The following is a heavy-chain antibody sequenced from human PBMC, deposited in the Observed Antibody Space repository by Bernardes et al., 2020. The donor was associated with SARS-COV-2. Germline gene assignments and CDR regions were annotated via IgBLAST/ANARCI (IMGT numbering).Heavy chain of an antibody. Sequence: SETLSLTCTVSGDSISSRGYYWSWIRQPAGKGLEWMGLVYTSGGTSYNPSLKSRVTISVDTSKNQFSLKLTSVTAADTAVYYCATDGPLRWFDQWGQGTLVTVSS. CDR2: VYTSGGT. D-gene: IGHD4-17*01. V-gene: IGHV4-61*02. CDR3: ATDGPLRWFDQ. J-gene: IGHJ5*02. CDR1: GDSISSRGYY.